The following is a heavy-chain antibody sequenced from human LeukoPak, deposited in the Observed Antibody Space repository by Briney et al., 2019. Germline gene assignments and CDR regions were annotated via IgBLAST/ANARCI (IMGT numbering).Heavy chain of an antibody. D-gene: IGHD3-3*01. CDR2: ISSSGSTI. Sequence: GGSLRLSCAASGFTFSSYEMSWIRQAPGKGLEWVSYISSSGSTIYYADSVKGRFTISRDNAKNSLYLQMNSLRAEDTAVYYCARDGATIFGVVDNWFDPWGQGTLVTVSS. CDR1: GFTFSSYE. CDR3: ARDGATIFGVVDNWFDP. J-gene: IGHJ5*02. V-gene: IGHV3-48*03.